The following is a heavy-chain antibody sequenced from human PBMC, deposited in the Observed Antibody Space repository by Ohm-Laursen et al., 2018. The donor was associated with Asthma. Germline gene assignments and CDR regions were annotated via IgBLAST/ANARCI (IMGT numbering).Heavy chain of an antibody. D-gene: IGHD3-10*01. J-gene: IGHJ3*02. CDR3: ARRGPYGGVAFDI. CDR1: GGTFSSYA. Sequence: GATVKISCKASGGTFSSYAISWVRQAPGQGLEWMGGIIPIFGTANYAQKFQGRVTITADESTSTAYMELSSLRSEDTAVYYCARRGPYGGVAFDIWGQGTMVTVSS. CDR2: IIPIFGTA. V-gene: IGHV1-69*13.